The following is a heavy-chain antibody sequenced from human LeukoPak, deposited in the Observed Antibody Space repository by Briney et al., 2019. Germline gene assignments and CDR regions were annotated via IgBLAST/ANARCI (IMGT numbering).Heavy chain of an antibody. CDR2: INHSGST. J-gene: IGHJ4*02. V-gene: IGHV4-34*01. CDR3: ARGPRFDY. Sequence: SETLSLTCAVYGGSFSGYYWSWIRQPPRKGLEWIGEINHSGSTNYNPSLKSRVTISVDTSKNQFSLKLSSVTAADTAVYYCARGPRFDYWGQGTLVTVSS. CDR1: GGSFSGYY.